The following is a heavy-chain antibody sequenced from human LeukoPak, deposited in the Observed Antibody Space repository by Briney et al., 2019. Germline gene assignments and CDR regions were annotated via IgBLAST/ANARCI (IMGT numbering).Heavy chain of an antibody. CDR2: ISAYNGNT. J-gene: IGHJ6*02. CDR3: ARDGYCSGGSCYRDGMDV. CDR1: GYAFTSYG. Sequence: ASVKVSCKASGYAFTSYGISWVRQAPGQGLEWMGWISAYNGNTNYAQKLQGRVTMTTDTSTSTAYMELRSLRSDDTAVYYCARDGYCSGGSCYRDGMDVWGQGTTATVSS. D-gene: IGHD2-15*01. V-gene: IGHV1-18*01.